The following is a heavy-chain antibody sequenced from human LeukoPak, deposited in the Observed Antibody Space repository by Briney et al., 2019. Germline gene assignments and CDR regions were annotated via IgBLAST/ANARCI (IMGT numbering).Heavy chain of an antibody. Sequence: GASVKVSYKASGYTFTGYYMHWVRQAPGQGLEWMGWINPNSGGTNYAQKFQGRVTMTRDTSISTAYMELSRLRSDDTAVYYCARDIVVVVAAIGGNWFDPWGQGTLVTVSS. J-gene: IGHJ5*02. CDR3: ARDIVVVVAAIGGNWFDP. V-gene: IGHV1-2*02. CDR1: GYTFTGYY. CDR2: INPNSGGT. D-gene: IGHD2-15*01.